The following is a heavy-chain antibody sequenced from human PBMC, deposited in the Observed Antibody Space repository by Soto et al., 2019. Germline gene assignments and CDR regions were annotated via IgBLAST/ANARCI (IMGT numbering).Heavy chain of an antibody. J-gene: IGHJ5*02. CDR2: IIPIFGTA. CDR3: ARAYDISPNWFDP. Sequence: QVQLVQSGAEVKKPGSSVKVSCKASGRTFSSYAISWVQQAPGQGLEWMGGIIPIFGTANYAQKFQGRVTITGDESTSTAYMELSSLRSEDTAVYYCARAYDISPNWFDPWGQGTLVTVSS. D-gene: IGHD3-9*01. V-gene: IGHV1-69*12. CDR1: GRTFSSYA.